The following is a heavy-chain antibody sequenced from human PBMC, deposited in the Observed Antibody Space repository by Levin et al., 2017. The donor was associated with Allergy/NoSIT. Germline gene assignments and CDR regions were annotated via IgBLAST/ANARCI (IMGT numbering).Heavy chain of an antibody. V-gene: IGHV3-74*01. CDR3: ARELSYSYGNVVLGYGMDV. CDR1: GFTFSSYC. Sequence: PGGSLRLSCAASGFTFSSYCMHWVRQAPGKGLVWVSRINSDGSSTSDADSVKGRFTISRDNAKNTLYLQMNSLRAEDTAVYYCARELSYSYGNVVLGYGMDVWGQGTTVTVSS. J-gene: IGHJ6*02. CDR2: INSDGSST. D-gene: IGHD5-18*01.